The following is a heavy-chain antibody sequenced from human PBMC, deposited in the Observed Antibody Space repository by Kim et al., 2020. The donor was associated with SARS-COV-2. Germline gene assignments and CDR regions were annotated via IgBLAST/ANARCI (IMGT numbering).Heavy chain of an antibody. CDR2: ISSSSSYI. V-gene: IGHV3-21*01. CDR1: GFTFSSYS. Sequence: GGSLRLSCAASGFTFSSYSMNWVRQAPGKGLEWVSSISSSSSYIYYADSVKGRFTISRDNAKNSLYLQMNSLRAEDTAVYYCARVGWEMATITLYYFDYWGQGTLVTVSS. D-gene: IGHD5-12*01. J-gene: IGHJ4*02. CDR3: ARVGWEMATITLYYFDY.